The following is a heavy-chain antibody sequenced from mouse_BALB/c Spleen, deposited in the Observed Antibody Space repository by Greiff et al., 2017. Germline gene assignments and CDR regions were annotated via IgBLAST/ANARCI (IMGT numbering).Heavy chain of an antibody. D-gene: IGHD1-2*01. CDR2: INSNGGST. V-gene: IGHV5-6-2*01. J-gene: IGHJ3*01. Sequence: EVKLQESGGGLVKLGGSLKLSCAASGFTFSSYYMSWVRQTPEKRLELVAAINSNGGSTYYPDTVKGRFTISRDNAKNTLYLQMSSLKSEDTALYYCARQGEFITTAWFAYWGQGTLVTVSA. CDR1: GFTFSSYY. CDR3: ARQGEFITTAWFAY.